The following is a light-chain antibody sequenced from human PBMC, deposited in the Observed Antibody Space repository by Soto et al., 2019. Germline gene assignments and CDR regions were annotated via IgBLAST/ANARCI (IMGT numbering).Light chain of an antibody. Sequence: IIFTQSRVTLCWTRGERASLPCKANKSLSSSCLAWYQQKTCQPPRLLIDDVSNRATGMPARFSGSGSGTDLTLTITSRELEDFAVYFCHQRHNWPRVTFGQGTRLEIK. J-gene: IGKJ5*01. CDR2: DVS. CDR3: HQRHNWPRVT. V-gene: IGKV3D-20*02. CDR1: KSLSSSC.